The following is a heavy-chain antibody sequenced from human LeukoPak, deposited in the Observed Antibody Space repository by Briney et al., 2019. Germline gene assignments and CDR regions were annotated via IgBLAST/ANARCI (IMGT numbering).Heavy chain of an antibody. Sequence: RGGSLRLSCGASGFTFSSHWMSWVRQAPGKGLEWVANIKQDGSEKYYVDSVKGRFTISRDNAKNSLYLQMNSLRAEDTAVYYCARAWVIVVVPAAKHFNWFDPWGQGTLVTVSS. V-gene: IGHV3-7*01. CDR2: IKQDGSEK. CDR1: GFTFSSHW. J-gene: IGHJ5*02. CDR3: ARAWVIVVVPAAKHFNWFDP. D-gene: IGHD2-2*01.